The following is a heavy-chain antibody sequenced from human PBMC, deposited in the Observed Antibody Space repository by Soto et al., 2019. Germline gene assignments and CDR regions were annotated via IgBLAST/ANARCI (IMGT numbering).Heavy chain of an antibody. CDR3: ARLWFGELLWNYYYYGMDV. J-gene: IGHJ6*02. Sequence: SENLPHTCGVSGGTFSRYYWSGIRQPLGKGLEWIGEINHSGSTNYNPSLKSRVTISVDTSKNQFSLKLSSVTAADTAVYYCARLWFGELLWNYYYYGMDVWGQGTTVT. D-gene: IGHD3-10*01. V-gene: IGHV4-34*01. CDR1: GGTFSRYY. CDR2: INHSGST.